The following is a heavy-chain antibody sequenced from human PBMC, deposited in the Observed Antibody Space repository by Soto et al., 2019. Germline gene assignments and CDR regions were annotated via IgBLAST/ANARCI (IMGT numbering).Heavy chain of an antibody. J-gene: IGHJ5*02. CDR3: ARITMVRGVIITSPQFDP. V-gene: IGHV4-61*01. D-gene: IGHD3-10*01. CDR2: IYYSGST. Sequence: QVQLQESGPGLVKPSETLSLTCTVSGGSVSSGSYYWSWIRQPPGKGLEWIGYIYYSGSTNYNPSLKSRVTLSVDTSKNQFSLKLSSVTAADTAVYYCARITMVRGVIITSPQFDPWGQGTLVTVSS. CDR1: GGSVSSGSYY.